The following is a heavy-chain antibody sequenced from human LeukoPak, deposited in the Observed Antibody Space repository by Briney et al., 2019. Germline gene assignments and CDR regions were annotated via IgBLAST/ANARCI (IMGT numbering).Heavy chain of an antibody. CDR2: IYYGGTT. CDR3: ARYSRDPVTTRGNVNY. CDR1: GGSISSYY. D-gene: IGHD1-1*01. Sequence: LETLSLTCTVSGGSISSYYWSWIRQPPGKGLEWIGMIYYGGTTYYNPSLKSRVTISKDTSKDQFSLRLSSVTAADTAVYYCARYSRDPVTTRGNVNYWGQGTLVTVSS. J-gene: IGHJ4*02. V-gene: IGHV4-39*01.